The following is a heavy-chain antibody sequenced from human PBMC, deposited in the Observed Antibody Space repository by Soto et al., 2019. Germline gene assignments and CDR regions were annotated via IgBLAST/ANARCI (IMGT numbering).Heavy chain of an antibody. V-gene: IGHV3-7*03. Sequence: GGSLRLSCAASGFTFSSYWMSWVRQAPGKGLEWVANIKQDGSEKYYVDSVKGRFTISRDNAKNSLYLQMNSLRAEDSAGYYCARVGIGNYFDYWGQGTLVTVSS. D-gene: IGHD2-21*01. CDR1: GFTFSSYW. CDR3: ARVGIGNYFDY. J-gene: IGHJ4*02. CDR2: IKQDGSEK.